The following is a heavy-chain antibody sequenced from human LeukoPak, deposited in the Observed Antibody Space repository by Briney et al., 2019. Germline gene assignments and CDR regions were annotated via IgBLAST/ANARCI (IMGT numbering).Heavy chain of an antibody. V-gene: IGHV3-74*01. D-gene: IGHD6-19*01. CDR3: ATKQWLAPPPDS. CDR1: GFTFSKYW. J-gene: IGHJ4*02. CDR2: INTDGTVT. Sequence: GGSLRLSCAASGFTFSKYWMLWGRQAPGKGLESVSRINTDGTVTTYADSVRGRFTVSRDNADNTMFLQMNSVRDEDTAVYYCATKQWLAPPPDSWGQGTPVTVSS.